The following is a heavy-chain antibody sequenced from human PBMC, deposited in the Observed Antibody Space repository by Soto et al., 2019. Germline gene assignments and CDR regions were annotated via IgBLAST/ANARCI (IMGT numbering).Heavy chain of an antibody. CDR2: IDPSDSHI. J-gene: IGHJ4*02. V-gene: IGHV5-10-1*01. CDR1: GYRFTSYW. CDR3: ARSELMVFDPDDY. Sequence: RGEALKISCKCSGYRFTSYWITWVRQRPGKGMEWMGRIDPSDSHIKYRPSFQGHVTISVDKSITTAYLQWSSLKASDTAMYYCARSELMVFDPDDYWGQGTLVTVSS. D-gene: IGHD2-8*01.